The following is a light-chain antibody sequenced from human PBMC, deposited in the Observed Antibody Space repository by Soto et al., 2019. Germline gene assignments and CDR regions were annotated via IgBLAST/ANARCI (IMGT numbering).Light chain of an antibody. J-gene: IGLJ1*01. CDR3: CSHAASYTLV. V-gene: IGLV2-11*01. Sequence: VLTQTRALSPSPGQPLTICCTGTNRNIGVDNSVSCVKQHPGKELQLMIYDVTQQPSAVPARFSDSTSGNTASLTISWLQAVDEAEYYCCSHAASYTLVFGTRTKVTVL. CDR1: NRNIGVDNS. CDR2: DVT.